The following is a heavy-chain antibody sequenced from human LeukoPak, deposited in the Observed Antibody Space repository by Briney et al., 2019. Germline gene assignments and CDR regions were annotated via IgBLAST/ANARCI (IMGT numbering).Heavy chain of an antibody. CDR1: GFTFSSYT. Sequence: TGGSLRLSCAASGFTFSSYTMHWVRQAPGKGLEWVTIISYDGSNKYYADSVKGRFTISRDNSKNTLYLQMNSLRAEDTAMYYCAREELGKAFDIWGQGTMVTVSS. J-gene: IGHJ3*02. V-gene: IGHV3-30-3*01. D-gene: IGHD2/OR15-2a*01. CDR2: ISYDGSNK. CDR3: AREELGKAFDI.